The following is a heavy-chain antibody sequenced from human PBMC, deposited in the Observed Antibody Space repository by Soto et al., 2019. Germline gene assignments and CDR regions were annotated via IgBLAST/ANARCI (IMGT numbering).Heavy chain of an antibody. CDR3: AAPPRY. CDR2: IYNSGNT. V-gene: IGHV4-59*01. J-gene: IGHJ4*02. CDR1: GGSISSYY. Sequence: QVQLQESGPGLVKPSETLSLTCTVSGGSISSYYWNWIRQPPGKGLEWIGYIYNSGNTNYNPSLRSRVTISVDTSKNQSSLTLTSVTAADTAVYYCAAPPRYWGQGTLVTVSS. D-gene: IGHD6-6*01.